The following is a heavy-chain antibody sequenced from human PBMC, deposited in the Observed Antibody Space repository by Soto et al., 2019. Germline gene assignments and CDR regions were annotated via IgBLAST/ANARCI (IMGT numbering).Heavy chain of an antibody. Sequence: TGGSLRLSCAASGFTFSNYAMSWVRQAPGKGLEWVSAISGSGDNTYYADSVKGRFTISRDNSRNTLYLQMNSLRAEDTAVYYCAKVHFSYGMDVWGQGTTVTVSS. D-gene: IGHD3-3*02. CDR3: AKVHFSYGMDV. J-gene: IGHJ6*02. CDR1: GFTFSNYA. CDR2: ISGSGDNT. V-gene: IGHV3-23*01.